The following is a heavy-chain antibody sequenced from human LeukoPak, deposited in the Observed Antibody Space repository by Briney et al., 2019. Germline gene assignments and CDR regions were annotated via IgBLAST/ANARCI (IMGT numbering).Heavy chain of an antibody. CDR1: GFTFDDYA. V-gene: IGHV3-9*01. D-gene: IGHD6-13*01. CDR3: AKDKGYSSSWLDY. Sequence: GRSLRLSCAASGFTFDDYAMHWVRQAPGKGLEWVSGISWNSGSIGYADSVKGRFTISRDNAKNSLYLQMNSPRAEDTALYYCAKDKGYSSSWLDYWGQGTLVTVSS. CDR2: ISWNSGSI. J-gene: IGHJ4*02.